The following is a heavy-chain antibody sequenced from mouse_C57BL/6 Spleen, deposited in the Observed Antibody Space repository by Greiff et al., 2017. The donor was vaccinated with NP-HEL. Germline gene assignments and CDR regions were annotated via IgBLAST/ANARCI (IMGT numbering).Heavy chain of an antibody. Sequence: VQLQQPGAELVKPGASVKLSCKASGYTFTSYWMHWVKQRPGPGLEWIGMIHPNSGRPNYKEKFKSKATLTVDKSSSTAYMQLSSLTSEDSAVYYCARKGDMDYYAMDYWGQGTSVTVSS. V-gene: IGHV1-64*01. CDR2: IHPNSGRP. D-gene: IGHD1-1*02. CDR1: GYTFTSYW. J-gene: IGHJ4*01. CDR3: ARKGDMDYYAMDY.